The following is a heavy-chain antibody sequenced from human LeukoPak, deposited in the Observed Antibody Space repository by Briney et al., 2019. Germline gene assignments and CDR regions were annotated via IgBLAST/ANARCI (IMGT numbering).Heavy chain of an antibody. Sequence: GGSLRLSCVASGFTFGKYWMSWVRQAPGKGLEWVANIKLDGSEKNYVDSVKGRFTISRDNSKNTLYLQMNSLRAEDTAVYYCARAPKSCSSSRCYAGAVDYWGQGTLVTVPS. J-gene: IGHJ4*02. CDR3: ARAPKSCSSSRCYAGAVDY. D-gene: IGHD2-2*01. CDR1: GFTFGKYW. CDR2: IKLDGSEK. V-gene: IGHV3-7*03.